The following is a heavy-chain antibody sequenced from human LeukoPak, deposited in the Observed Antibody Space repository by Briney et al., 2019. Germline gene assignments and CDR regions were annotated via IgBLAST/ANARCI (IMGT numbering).Heavy chain of an antibody. J-gene: IGHJ4*02. Sequence: SETLSLTCAVYGGSFSGYYWSWIRQPPGKGLEWIGEINHSGSTNYNPSLKSRVTISVDTSKNQFSLKLSSVTAADTAVYYCARAHRITIFGVVIPPPFDYWGQGTLVTVSS. CDR1: GGSFSGYY. D-gene: IGHD3-3*01. CDR2: INHSGST. CDR3: ARAHRITIFGVVIPPPFDY. V-gene: IGHV4-34*01.